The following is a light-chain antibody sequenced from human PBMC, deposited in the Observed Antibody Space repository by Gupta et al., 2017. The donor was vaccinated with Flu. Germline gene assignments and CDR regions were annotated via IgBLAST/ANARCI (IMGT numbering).Light chain of an antibody. CDR2: DDS. Sequence: YDLTQAPPVSVAPGQTARITGWGKNIGHKSVHWYLQKPCQAPGIVVYDDSDRPSGIPERFSGSNSGNKATLTISRAEAGDEADYYCQVWDSSSDHVVFGGGTKLTVL. J-gene: IGLJ2*01. CDR3: QVWDSSSDHVV. CDR1: NIGHKS. V-gene: IGLV3-21*02.